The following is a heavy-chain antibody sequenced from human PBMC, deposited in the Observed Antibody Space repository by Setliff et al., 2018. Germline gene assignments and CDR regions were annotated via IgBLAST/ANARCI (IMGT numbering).Heavy chain of an antibody. V-gene: IGHV4-4*08. CDR3: AKEYVVISFVRNSHQHYGMDV. CDR2: IYNSGST. J-gene: IGHJ6*02. D-gene: IGHD2-21*01. CDR1: GGSISSYY. Sequence: SETLSLTCTVSGGSISSYYWSWIRQPPGKGLEWIGYIYNSGSTNYNPSLKSRVTISEDTSKNVLSLRLTSVTAADTAVYYCAKEYVVISFVRNSHQHYGMDVWGPGTTVTVSS.